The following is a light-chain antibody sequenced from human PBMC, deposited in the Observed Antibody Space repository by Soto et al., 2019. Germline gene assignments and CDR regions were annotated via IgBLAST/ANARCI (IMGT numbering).Light chain of an antibody. Sequence: EIVMTQSPAILSVSPGETAALSCRASQSVSSNLAWYQQEPGQAPRLLIYGASTRATGIPARFSGSGSGTEFTLTISRLQSADFAVYYCQQYNKWPFTFGGGTKVEIK. CDR3: QQYNKWPFT. CDR2: GAS. CDR1: QSVSSN. V-gene: IGKV3D-15*01. J-gene: IGKJ4*01.